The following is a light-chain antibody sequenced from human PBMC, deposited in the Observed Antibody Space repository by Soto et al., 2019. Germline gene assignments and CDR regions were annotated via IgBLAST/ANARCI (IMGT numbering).Light chain of an antibody. Sequence: DTVLTQSPGTLSLSPGERATLACRASRSVSNNFLAWYQQKPGQAPRLLIYGSSSRATGIPDRFSGSGSGTDFTLTISRLEPEDFAVYFCQQDGSSLPHYFGQGTKVEI. V-gene: IGKV3-20*01. CDR3: QQDGSSLPHY. J-gene: IGKJ2*01. CDR1: RSVSNNF. CDR2: GSS.